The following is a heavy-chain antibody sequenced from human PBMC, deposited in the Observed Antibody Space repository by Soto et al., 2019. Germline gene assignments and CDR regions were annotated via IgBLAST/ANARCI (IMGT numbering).Heavy chain of an antibody. J-gene: IGHJ4*02. CDR3: ARTPGYYGDFFDY. D-gene: IGHD4-17*01. V-gene: IGHV3-20*04. Sequence: GGSLRLSCAASGFPFDDYGMSWVRQAPGKGLEWVSGINRHGGSTGYADSVKGRFTISRDNAENSLHLHMNSLGAEDTAFYYCARTPGYYGDFFDYWGQGTLVTVSS. CDR2: INRHGGST. CDR1: GFPFDDYG.